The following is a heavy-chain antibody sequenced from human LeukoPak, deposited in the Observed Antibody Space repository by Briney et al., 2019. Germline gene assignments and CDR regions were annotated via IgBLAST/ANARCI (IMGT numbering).Heavy chain of an antibody. CDR2: IYYSGST. D-gene: IGHD6-6*01. Sequence: PSETLSLTCTVSGGSISSSSYYWGWIRQPPGKGLEWIGSIYYSGSTYYNPSLKSRVTISVDTSKNQFSLKLSSVTAADTAVYYCARDRGGQLVLGEEAFDIWGQGTMVTVSS. V-gene: IGHV4-39*07. CDR3: ARDRGGQLVLGEEAFDI. J-gene: IGHJ3*02. CDR1: GGSISSSSYY.